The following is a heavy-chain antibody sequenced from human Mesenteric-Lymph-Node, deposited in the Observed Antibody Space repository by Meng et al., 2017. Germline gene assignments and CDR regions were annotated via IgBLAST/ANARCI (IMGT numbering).Heavy chain of an antibody. CDR1: GFIFDDYG. Sequence: GGSLRLSCAASGFIFDDYGMSWVRQAPGKGLEWVSRINWSGGTTSYADSVKGRFTVSRDSAKNSLYLQMNSLRAEDTAVYYCARGGYDYLFWYFDLWGRGTLVTVSS. CDR2: INWSGGTT. CDR3: ARGGYDYLFWYFDL. D-gene: IGHD5-12*01. V-gene: IGHV3-20*04. J-gene: IGHJ2*01.